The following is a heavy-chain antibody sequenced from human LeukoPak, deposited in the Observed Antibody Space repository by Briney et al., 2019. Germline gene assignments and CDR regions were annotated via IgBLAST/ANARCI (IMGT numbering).Heavy chain of an antibody. J-gene: IGHJ4*02. CDR1: GFTFSSYA. CDR2: ISNDGSNR. D-gene: IGHD6-19*01. Sequence: PGRSLRLSCAASGFTFSSYAIHWVRQAPGKGLEWVAVISNDGSNRYYADSVKGRFTISRDNSKNTLYLQMNSLRAEDTAVYYCAKDASSGSSGYWGQGTLVTVSS. V-gene: IGHV3-30*04. CDR3: AKDASSGSSGY.